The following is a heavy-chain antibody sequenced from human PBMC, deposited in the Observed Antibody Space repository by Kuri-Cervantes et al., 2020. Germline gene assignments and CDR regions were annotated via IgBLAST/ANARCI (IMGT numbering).Heavy chain of an antibody. CDR3: ARFYSSAWSFDY. Sequence: SETLSLTCAVYGGSFSGYYWSWIRQPPGKGLEWIGYIDYSGSTNYNPSLKSRVTISVDTSKIQFSLKLSSVTAADTAVYYCARFYSSAWSFDYWGQGTLVTVSS. V-gene: IGHV4-59*01. CDR2: IDYSGST. J-gene: IGHJ4*02. D-gene: IGHD6-19*01. CDR1: GGSFSGYY.